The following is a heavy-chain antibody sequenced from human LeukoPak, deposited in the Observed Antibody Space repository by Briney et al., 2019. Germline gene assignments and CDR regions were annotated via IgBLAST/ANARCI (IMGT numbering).Heavy chain of an antibody. CDR1: GFTFSVHG. D-gene: IGHD1-26*01. CDR3: AKDATPYHGIWDYFDH. V-gene: IGHV3-23*01. J-gene: IGHJ4*02. CDR2: AGGGTDI. Sequence: AGGSLRLSCVASGFTFSVHGMTWVRQAPGEGLEWVSSAGGGTDIYYADSVKGRFTASRDDSKSTLYLQMNSLRADDSAVYYCAKDATPYHGIWDYFDHWGQGTPVTVSS.